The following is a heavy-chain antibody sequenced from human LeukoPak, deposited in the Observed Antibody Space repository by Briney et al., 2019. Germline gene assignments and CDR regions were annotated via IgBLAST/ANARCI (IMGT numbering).Heavy chain of an antibody. Sequence: PGGSLRLSCAASGFTFSDYYMSWIRQAPGKGLEGGSYISSSGSTIYYADSVKGRFTISRDNAKNSLYLQMNSLRAEDTAVYYCAATTVTPPPFDYWGQGTLVTVSS. V-gene: IGHV3-11*01. CDR2: ISSSGSTI. CDR1: GFTFSDYY. CDR3: AATTVTPPPFDY. D-gene: IGHD4-17*01. J-gene: IGHJ4*02.